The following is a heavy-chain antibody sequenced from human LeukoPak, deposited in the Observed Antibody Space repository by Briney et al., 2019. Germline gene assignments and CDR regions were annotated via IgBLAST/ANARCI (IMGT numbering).Heavy chain of an antibody. CDR2: IRYDGSNK. D-gene: IGHD3-9*01. Sequence: GGSLRLSCAASGFTFSSYGMHWVRQAPGKGLEWVAFIRYDGSNKYYADSVKGRFTISRDNSKNTLYLQMNSLRAEDTAVYYCAKDLDILTGNNWFDPWGQGTLVTVSS. J-gene: IGHJ5*02. CDR1: GFTFSSYG. V-gene: IGHV3-30*02. CDR3: AKDLDILTGNNWFDP.